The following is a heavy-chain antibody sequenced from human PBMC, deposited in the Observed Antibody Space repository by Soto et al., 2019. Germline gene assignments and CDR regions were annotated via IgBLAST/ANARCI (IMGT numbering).Heavy chain of an antibody. CDR1: GYSFTTFG. CDR2: ISAYTGNT. J-gene: IGHJ4*02. V-gene: IGHV1-18*01. CDR3: ASSPGSSWYSFDY. Sequence: RASVKVSCKASGYSFTTFGISWVRLAPGQGLEWMGWISAYTGNTDYSQMVQGRVTMTTDTSTNTAYMELRSLRSDDTAVYYCASSPGSSWYSFDYWGQGTLVTVSS. D-gene: IGHD6-13*01.